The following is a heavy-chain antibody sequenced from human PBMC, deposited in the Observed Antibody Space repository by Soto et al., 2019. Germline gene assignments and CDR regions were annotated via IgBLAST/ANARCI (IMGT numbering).Heavy chain of an antibody. J-gene: IGHJ6*02. CDR2: IDPSDSYT. D-gene: IGHD3-22*01. Sequence: GESLKISCKGSGYSFTSYWISWVRQMPGKGLEWMGRIDPSDSYTNYSPSFQGHVTISADKSISTAYLQWSSLKASDTAMYYCVTRYDSSGSYYYGMDVWGQGTTVTVSS. CDR3: VTRYDSSGSYYYGMDV. V-gene: IGHV5-10-1*01. CDR1: GYSFTSYW.